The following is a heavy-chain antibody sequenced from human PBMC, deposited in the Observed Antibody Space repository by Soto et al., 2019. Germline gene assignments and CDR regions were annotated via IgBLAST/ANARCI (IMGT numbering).Heavy chain of an antibody. Sequence: GGSLRLSCAASGFTFSSYSMNWVRQAPGKGLEWVSSISSSSSYIYYADSVKGRLTISRDNAKNSLYLQMNSLRAEDTAVYYCATDIVVVPAAQTEYDYWGQGTLVTVSS. J-gene: IGHJ4*02. CDR1: GFTFSSYS. CDR3: ATDIVVVPAAQTEYDY. V-gene: IGHV3-21*01. CDR2: ISSSSSYI. D-gene: IGHD2-2*01.